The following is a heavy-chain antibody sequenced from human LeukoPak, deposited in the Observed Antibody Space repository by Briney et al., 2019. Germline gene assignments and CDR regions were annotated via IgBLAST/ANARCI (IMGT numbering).Heavy chain of an antibody. D-gene: IGHD6-6*01. Sequence: GGSLRLSCAASGFTFSSYAMSWVRQAPGKGLEWVSAISGSGGSTYYADSVKGRFTISRDNSKNTLYLQMNSLRPEDSAFYYCARSRIAANGEYDYWGQGTLLTVSS. CDR3: ARSRIAANGEYDY. J-gene: IGHJ4*02. V-gene: IGHV3-23*01. CDR2: ISGSGGST. CDR1: GFTFSSYA.